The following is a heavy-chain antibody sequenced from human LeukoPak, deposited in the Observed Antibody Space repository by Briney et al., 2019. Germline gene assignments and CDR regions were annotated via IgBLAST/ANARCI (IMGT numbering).Heavy chain of an antibody. J-gene: IGHJ3*02. CDR1: GGSISSGGYY. V-gene: IGHV4-31*03. Sequence: SETLSLTCTVSGGSISSGGYYWSWIRQHPGKGLEWIGYIYYSGSTYYNPSLKSRATISVDTSKNQFSLKLSSVTAADTAVYYCARERSDAFDIWGQGTMVTVSS. CDR2: IYYSGST. CDR3: ARERSDAFDI.